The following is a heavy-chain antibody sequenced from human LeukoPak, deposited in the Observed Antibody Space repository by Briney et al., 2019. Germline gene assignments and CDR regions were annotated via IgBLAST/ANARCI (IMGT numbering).Heavy chain of an antibody. Sequence: GGSLRLSCAASGFTFSSYGMHWVRQAPGKGLEWVAVIWYDGSNKYYADSVKGRFTISRDNSKNTLYLQMNSLRAEDTAVYYCARDRYCSSTSCWGGWFDPWGQGTLATVSS. CDR3: ARDRYCSSTSCWGGWFDP. CDR2: IWYDGSNK. J-gene: IGHJ5*02. CDR1: GFTFSSYG. D-gene: IGHD2-2*01. V-gene: IGHV3-33*01.